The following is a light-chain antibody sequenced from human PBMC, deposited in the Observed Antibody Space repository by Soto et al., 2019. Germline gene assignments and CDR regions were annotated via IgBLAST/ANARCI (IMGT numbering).Light chain of an antibody. CDR2: DFS. Sequence: DIQMTQSPSALSASEGDRVTITCRASQSISHWLPWYQQKPGKAPKVMIYDFSSLESGVPSRFSGSGSGTEFTLTISSLQPDDFATYYCQKYNQYFGGGTSVDIK. CDR1: QSISHW. J-gene: IGKJ4*01. V-gene: IGKV1-5*01. CDR3: QKYNQY.